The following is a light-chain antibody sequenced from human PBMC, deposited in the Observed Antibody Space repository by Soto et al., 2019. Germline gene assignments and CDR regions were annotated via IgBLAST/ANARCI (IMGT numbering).Light chain of an antibody. CDR2: GAS. J-gene: IGKJ1*01. Sequence: EIVLTQSPATLSLSPGERATLSCRASQSVSSYLAWYQQKPGQAPRLLIYGASTRATGIPARFSGSGSGTDFTLTISRLEPEDFAVYYCQQYTTSSWTFGQGTKVDI. CDR3: QQYTTSSWT. V-gene: IGKV3-11*01. CDR1: QSVSSY.